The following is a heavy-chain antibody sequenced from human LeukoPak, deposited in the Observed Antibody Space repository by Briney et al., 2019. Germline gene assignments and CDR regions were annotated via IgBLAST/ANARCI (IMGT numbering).Heavy chain of an antibody. CDR3: ARGTVAAAGTWSDY. V-gene: IGHV3-7*01. J-gene: IGHJ4*02. CDR2: IKQDGSEK. Sequence: PGGSLRLSCAASGFTFSDYYMSWIRQAPGKGLEWVANIKQDGSEKYYVDSVKGRFTISRDNAKNSLYLQMNSLRAEDTAVYYCARGTVAAAGTWSDYWGQGTLVTVSS. D-gene: IGHD6-13*01. CDR1: GFTFSDYY.